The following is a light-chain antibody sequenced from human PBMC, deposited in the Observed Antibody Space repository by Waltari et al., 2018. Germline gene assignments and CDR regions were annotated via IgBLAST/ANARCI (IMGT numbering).Light chain of an antibody. V-gene: IGLV2-11*01. CDR2: DFA. J-gene: IGLJ2*01. CDR1: NSDVGAYNY. CDR3: CSYAGRYTSV. Sequence: QSALTQPRSVSGSPGQSVTLSCTGPNSDVGAYNYVSWYHQRPGKAPNLVIYDFAKRPSEVPDRFSGSKAGNTASLTISGLQADDEADYYCCSYAGRYTSVFGGGTKVTVL.